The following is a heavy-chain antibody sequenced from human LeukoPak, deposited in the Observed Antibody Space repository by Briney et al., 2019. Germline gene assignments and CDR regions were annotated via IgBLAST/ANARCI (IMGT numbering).Heavy chain of an antibody. CDR1: GFTFSSYE. CDR2: INWNGGST. J-gene: IGHJ4*02. D-gene: IGHD3-9*01. CDR3: ARESPPGYFDWPPLDY. Sequence: RSGGSLRLSCAASGFTFSSYEMNWVRQAPGKGLEWVSGINWNGGSTGYADSVKGRFTISRDNSKNTLYLQMNSLRAEDTAVYYCARESPPGYFDWPPLDYWGQGTLVTVSS. V-gene: IGHV3-20*04.